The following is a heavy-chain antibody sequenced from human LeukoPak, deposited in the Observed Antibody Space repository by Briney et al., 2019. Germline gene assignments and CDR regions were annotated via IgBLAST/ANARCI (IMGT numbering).Heavy chain of an antibody. CDR3: SRWRHNANDRFDY. Sequence: QAGGSLRLSCAASGFSVTSNHMNWVRQAPGKGLEWVGFIRSKVYGGTGYAASVKGRFTISRDDSKSIAYLQMNSLKTEDTAVYYCSRWRHNANDRFDYWGQGTLVTVSS. J-gene: IGHJ4*02. V-gene: IGHV3-49*04. CDR2: IRSKVYGGT. D-gene: IGHD1-1*01. CDR1: GFSVTSNH.